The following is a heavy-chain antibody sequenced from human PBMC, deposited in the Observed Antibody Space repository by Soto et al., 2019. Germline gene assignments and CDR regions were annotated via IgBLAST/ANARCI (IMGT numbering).Heavy chain of an antibody. Sequence: QVRLVQSGAEVKKPGSSVKVSCKASGGTFSSYTISWVRQAPGQGLEWMGRIIPILGVAHYAQNFQGRVTITADKSTSTAYMELSSLRSEDTAVYYCAREIFCTSTSCYGEPYNWFDPWGQGTLVTVSS. V-gene: IGHV1-69*02. J-gene: IGHJ5*02. CDR1: GGTFSSYT. CDR2: IIPILGVA. D-gene: IGHD2-2*01. CDR3: AREIFCTSTSCYGEPYNWFDP.